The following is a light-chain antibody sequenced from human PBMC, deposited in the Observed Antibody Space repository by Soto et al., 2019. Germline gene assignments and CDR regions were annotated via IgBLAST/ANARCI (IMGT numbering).Light chain of an antibody. V-gene: IGLV2-14*01. J-gene: IGLJ2*01. CDR3: SSYTSRTTLV. CDR2: AVS. CDR1: NNDVGGYNY. Sequence: QSALTQPASVSGSPGQSITISCTGTNNDVGGYNYVSWYQQHPGKAPKLMIHAVSNRPSGVSNRFSGSKSGNTASLTISGLQAEDEADYYCSSYTSRTTLVFGGGTKLTVL.